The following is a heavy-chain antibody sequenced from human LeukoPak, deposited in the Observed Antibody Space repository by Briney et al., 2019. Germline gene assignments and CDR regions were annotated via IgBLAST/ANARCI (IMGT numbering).Heavy chain of an antibody. J-gene: IGHJ4*02. CDR3: TTEIKIKNYDILIGTDY. Sequence: GGSLRLSCAASGFTFSSYAMHWVRQAPGKGLEWVGRIKSKTDGGTIDYAAPVKGRFTISRDDSKNTLYLQMNSLKTEDTAVYYCTTEIKIKNYDILIGTDYWGQGTLVTVSS. D-gene: IGHD3-9*01. V-gene: IGHV3-15*01. CDR1: GFTFSSYA. CDR2: IKSKTDGGTI.